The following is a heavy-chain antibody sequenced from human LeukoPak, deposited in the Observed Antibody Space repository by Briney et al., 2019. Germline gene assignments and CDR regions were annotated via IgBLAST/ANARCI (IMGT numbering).Heavy chain of an antibody. J-gene: IGHJ4*02. CDR2: IYNTGRT. CDR1: GASISSSY. D-gene: IGHD1-26*01. V-gene: IGHV4-59*08. CDR3: ARQGELAIDY. Sequence: SETLSLTCTVSGASISSSYWSWIRQSPGKGLEWIGFIYNTGRTNYNPSLQSRVTMSIDTSKNQFSLKLSSVTAADTAVYYCARQGELAIDYWGQGTLVTVSS.